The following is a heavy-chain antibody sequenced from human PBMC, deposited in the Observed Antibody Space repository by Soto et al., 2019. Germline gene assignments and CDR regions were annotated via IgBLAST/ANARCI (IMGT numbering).Heavy chain of an antibody. CDR2: ISYDGSNK. CDR1: GFTFSSYG. D-gene: IGHD2-21*02. Sequence: QVQLVESGGGVVQPGRSLRLSCAASGFTFSSYGMHWVRQAPGKGLEWVAVISYDGSNKYYADSVKGRFTISRDNSKNTLYLQMNSLRAEDTAVYYCVKERVVVTATPDFDYWGQGTLVTVSS. CDR3: VKERVVVTATPDFDY. J-gene: IGHJ4*02. V-gene: IGHV3-30*18.